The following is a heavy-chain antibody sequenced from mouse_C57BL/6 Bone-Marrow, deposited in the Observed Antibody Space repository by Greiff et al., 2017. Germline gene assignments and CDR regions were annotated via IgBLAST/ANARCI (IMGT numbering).Heavy chain of an antibody. CDR3: ASPYYSNYEAMDY. V-gene: IGHV14-2*01. J-gene: IGHJ4*01. CDR1: GFNIKDYY. D-gene: IGHD2-5*01. CDR2: IDPEDGET. Sequence: DVKLVESGAELVKPGASVKLSCTASGFNIKDYYMHWVKQRTEQGLEWIGRIDPEDGETKYAPKFQGKATITADTSSNTAYLQLSSLTSEDTAVYYCASPYYSNYEAMDYWGQGTSVTVSS.